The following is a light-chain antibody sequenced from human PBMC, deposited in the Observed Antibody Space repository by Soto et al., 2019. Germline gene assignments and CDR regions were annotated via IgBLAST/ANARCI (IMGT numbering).Light chain of an antibody. V-gene: IGLV2-14*01. Sequence: QSALTQPDSVSGSPGQSISISCTGTSSDVGYYNYVSWYQQHPGKAPKFIIYEVSKRPSGVSNRFSGSKSGNTASLTISGLQPEDEADYYCSSYTSNSTLYVFGTGTKLTV. CDR1: SSDVGYYNY. CDR3: SSYTSNSTLYV. J-gene: IGLJ1*01. CDR2: EVS.